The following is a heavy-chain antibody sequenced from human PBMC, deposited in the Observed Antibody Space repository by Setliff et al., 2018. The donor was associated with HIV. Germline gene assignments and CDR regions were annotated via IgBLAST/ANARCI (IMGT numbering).Heavy chain of an antibody. D-gene: IGHD2-8*02. CDR3: ARAGDCTEASCPKARFDP. J-gene: IGHJ5*02. CDR2: IYYSGNA. Sequence: PSETLSLTCTVSGGSISNFYWSWIRQPPGKGLEWIGYIYYSGNANYNPSLMSRVTISLDTSKNQFSLKLSSVTAADTAIYYCARAGDCTEASCPKARFDPWGPGILVTVSS. V-gene: IGHV4-59*12. CDR1: GGSISNFY.